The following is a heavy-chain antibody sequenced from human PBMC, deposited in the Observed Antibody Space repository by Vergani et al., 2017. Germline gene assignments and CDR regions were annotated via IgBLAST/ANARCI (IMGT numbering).Heavy chain of an antibody. J-gene: IGHJ4*02. CDR1: GFTFSSYG. V-gene: IGHV3-33*01. D-gene: IGHD4-17*01. Sequence: QVQLVESGGGVVQPGRSLRLSCAASGFTFSSYGMHWVRQAPGKGLEWVADIWYDGSNKYYADSVKGRFTISRDNSKNTLYLQMNSLRAEDTAVYYCAREPMTTVTIMDYWGQGTLVTVSS. CDR2: IWYDGSNK. CDR3: AREPMTTVTIMDY.